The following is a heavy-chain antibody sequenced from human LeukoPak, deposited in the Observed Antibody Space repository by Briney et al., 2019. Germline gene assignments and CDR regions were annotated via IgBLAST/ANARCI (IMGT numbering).Heavy chain of an antibody. CDR1: GGSISSSSYY. CDR2: IYHSGST. V-gene: IGHV4-39*07. CDR3: ARVGYGGNGDY. J-gene: IGHJ4*02. Sequence: SETLSLTCTVSGGSISSSSYYWGWIRQPPGKGLEWIGEIYHSGSTNYNPSLKSRVTISVDKSKNQFSLKLSSVTAADTAVYYCARVGYGGNGDYWGQGTLVTVSS. D-gene: IGHD4-23*01.